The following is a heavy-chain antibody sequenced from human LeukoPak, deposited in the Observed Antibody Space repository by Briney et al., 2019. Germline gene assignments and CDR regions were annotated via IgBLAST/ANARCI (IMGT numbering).Heavy chain of an antibody. CDR3: ARYFAEYSSSWYVDY. CDR2: IYPGDSDT. CDR1: GYSFTSHW. V-gene: IGHV5-51*01. J-gene: IGHJ4*02. D-gene: IGHD6-13*01. Sequence: GESLKISCKGSGYSFTSHWIGWVRQMPGKGLEGMGSIYPGDSDTRYSPSFQGQVTISGDKSITTAYLQWSSLKASDTAMYYCARYFAEYSSSWYVDYWGQGTLVTVSS.